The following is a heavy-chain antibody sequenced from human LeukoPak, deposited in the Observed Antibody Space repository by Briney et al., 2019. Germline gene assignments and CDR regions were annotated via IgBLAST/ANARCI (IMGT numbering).Heavy chain of an antibody. Sequence: GGSLRLSCAASGFTFSSYEMNWVRQAPGKGLEWVSYISSSGITIYYADSVKGRFTISRDNAKNSLYLQMNSLRAEDTAVYYCARSLIVVIITQSFDYWGQGTLVTVSS. J-gene: IGHJ4*02. D-gene: IGHD3-22*01. CDR3: ARSLIVVIITQSFDY. CDR2: ISSSGITI. V-gene: IGHV3-48*03. CDR1: GFTFSSYE.